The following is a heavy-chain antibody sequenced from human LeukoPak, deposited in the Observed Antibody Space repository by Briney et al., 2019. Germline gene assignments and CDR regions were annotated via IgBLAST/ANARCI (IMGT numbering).Heavy chain of an antibody. V-gene: IGHV3-33*06. CDR3: VKGRDYNDASAYYIGDY. Sequence: GGSLRLSCAASGFTFSSYGMHWVRQAPGKGLEWVAIIWYDGSNKYYADSVKGRFTISRDNSKNTLYLQMNSLRAEDTAVYYCVKGRDYNDASAYYIGDYWGQGTLVTVSS. CDR2: IWYDGSNK. D-gene: IGHD3-22*01. CDR1: GFTFSSYG. J-gene: IGHJ4*02.